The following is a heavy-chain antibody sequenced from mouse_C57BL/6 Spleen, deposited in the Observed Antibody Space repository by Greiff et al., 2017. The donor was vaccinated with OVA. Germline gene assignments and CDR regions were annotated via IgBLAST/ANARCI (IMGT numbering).Heavy chain of an antibody. J-gene: IGHJ2*01. CDR2: IDPSDSYT. Sequence: QVQLQQPGAELVKPGASVKLSCKASGYTFTSYWMQWVKQRPGQGLEWIGEIDPSDSYTNYNGKFKGKATLTADKSSSTAYMQLSSLTSEDSAVYFCARALGRYYFDYWGQGTTLTVSS. D-gene: IGHD4-1*01. CDR3: ARALGRYYFDY. CDR1: GYTFTSYW. V-gene: IGHV1-50*01.